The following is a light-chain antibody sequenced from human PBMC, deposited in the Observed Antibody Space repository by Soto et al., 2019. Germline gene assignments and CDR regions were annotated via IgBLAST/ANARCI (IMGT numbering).Light chain of an antibody. CDR1: QSVSSSY. CDR2: GAS. J-gene: IGKJ5*01. V-gene: IGKV3-20*01. CDR3: QQYGSSST. Sequence: EIVLTQSPGTLSLSPGERATLSCRASQSVSSSYLAWYQQKPGQAPRLLIYGASSRPTGIPDRFSGSGSGTDFTLTISRLEPEDFAVYHCQQYGSSSTFGQGTRLEIK.